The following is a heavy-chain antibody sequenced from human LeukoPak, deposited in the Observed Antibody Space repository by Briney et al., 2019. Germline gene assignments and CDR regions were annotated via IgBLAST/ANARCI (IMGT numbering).Heavy chain of an antibody. J-gene: IGHJ4*02. CDR1: GFTFSSYG. V-gene: IGHV3-33*01. CDR2: IWFDGSDR. CDR3: ARDLPPGSSGWYLGY. D-gene: IGHD6-19*01. Sequence: GRSLRLSCAASGFTFSSYGMHWVRQAPGKGLEWVAVIWFDGSDRYYADSVKGRFTISRDNAKNSLYLQMNSLRDEDTALYYCARDLPPGSSGWYLGYWGQGTLVTVSS.